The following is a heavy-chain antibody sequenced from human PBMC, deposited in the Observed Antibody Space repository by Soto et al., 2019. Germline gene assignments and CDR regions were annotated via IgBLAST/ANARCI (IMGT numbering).Heavy chain of an antibody. Sequence: EVQLLESGGGLVQPGGSLRLSCAASGFTFSTSAMTWVRQAPGKGLEWVSTTGLNGRTTYYADSLKGRFTVFRDNSKNTLDLQMSGLRAEATAVYYCAAVHGTSRSFDSWGQGTLVTVSS. V-gene: IGHV3-23*01. J-gene: IGHJ4*02. CDR3: AAVHGTSRSFDS. CDR2: TGLNGRTT. CDR1: GFTFSTSA. D-gene: IGHD6-19*01.